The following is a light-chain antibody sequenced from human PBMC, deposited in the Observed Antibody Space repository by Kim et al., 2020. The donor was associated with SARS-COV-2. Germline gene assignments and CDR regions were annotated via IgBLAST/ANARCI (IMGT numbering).Light chain of an antibody. J-gene: IGKJ2*03. CDR3: QQSLTVPYG. CDR1: QSIGNY. CDR2: GAT. Sequence: DIQMTQSPSSLPASVGDRVTITCRASQSIGNYLNWYQQKPGRAPKFLIYGATNLQSGVPSRFSASGSGTDFTLTINSLRPEDFATYYCQQSLTVPYGFGQGTELEI. V-gene: IGKV1-39*01.